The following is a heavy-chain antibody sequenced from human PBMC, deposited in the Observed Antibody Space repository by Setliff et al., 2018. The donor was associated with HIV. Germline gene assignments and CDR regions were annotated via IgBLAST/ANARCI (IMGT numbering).Heavy chain of an antibody. Sequence: ASVKVSCKASGYSFTRNQIHWVRQAPGQGLEWMGIINPSGGSAAYAEKFRGRVTMTSDTSTNTVYMELRSLRFEETAVFYCARDGGDGSGYYYADYWGQGTLVTVPQ. D-gene: IGHD3-22*01. CDR2: INPSGGSA. CDR1: GYSFTRNQ. V-gene: IGHV1-46*01. J-gene: IGHJ4*02. CDR3: ARDGGDGSGYYYADY.